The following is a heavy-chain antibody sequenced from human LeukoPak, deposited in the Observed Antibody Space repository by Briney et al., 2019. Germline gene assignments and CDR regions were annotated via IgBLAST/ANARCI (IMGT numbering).Heavy chain of an antibody. D-gene: IGHD5-24*01. J-gene: IGHJ4*02. CDR1: GFTVSSNY. CDR3: ARWWLQCFDY. V-gene: IGHV3-53*01. Sequence: GGSLRLSCAASGFTVSSNYMSWVRQAPGKGLEWVSVIYSGGSTYYAGSVKGRFTISRDNSKNTLYLQMNSLRAEDTAVYYCARWWLQCFDYWGQGTLVTVSS. CDR2: IYSGGST.